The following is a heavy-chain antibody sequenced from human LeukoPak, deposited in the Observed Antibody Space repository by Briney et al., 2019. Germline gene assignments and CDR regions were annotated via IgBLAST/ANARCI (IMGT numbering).Heavy chain of an antibody. CDR2: IRNKANSYTT. CDR1: GFTFSGSA. CDR3: ASLYGSGKRWVDP. D-gene: IGHD3-10*01. J-gene: IGHJ5*02. V-gene: IGHV3-72*01. Sequence: GGSLRLSCAASGFTFSGSAMHWVRQASGKGLEWVGRIRNKANSYTTEYAASVKGRFTISRDDSKNSLYLQMNSLKTEDTAVYYCASLYGSGKRWVDPWGQGTLVTVSS.